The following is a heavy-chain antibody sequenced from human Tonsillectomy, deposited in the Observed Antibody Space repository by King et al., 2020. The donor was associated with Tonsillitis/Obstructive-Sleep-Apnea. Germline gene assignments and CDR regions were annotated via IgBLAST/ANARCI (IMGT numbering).Heavy chain of an antibody. J-gene: IGHJ3*02. CDR1: GGSFSGYY. Sequence: VQLQQWGAGLLKPSETLSLTCAVYGGSFSGYYRSWVRQPPGKGLEWMGEINHSGSTNYNPSLKSRVTISVDTSKNQFSLKLRSVTAADTAVYYCARPRFLDLVGAFDIWGQGTMVTVSS. CDR2: INHSGST. CDR3: ARPRFLDLVGAFDI. D-gene: IGHD3-3*01. V-gene: IGHV4-34*01.